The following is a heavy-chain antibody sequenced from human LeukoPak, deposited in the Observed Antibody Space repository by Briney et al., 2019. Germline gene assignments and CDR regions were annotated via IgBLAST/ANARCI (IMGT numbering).Heavy chain of an antibody. J-gene: IGHJ4*02. Sequence: GGSLRLSCAASGFTLSTYWMSWVRQAPGKGLEWVANIKEDGSEKYYVDSVKGRFTISRDNAKNSLYLQMNSLRAEDTAVYYCARRGGILNGYYDYWGQGTLVTVSS. CDR1: GFTLSTYW. CDR2: IKEDGSEK. CDR3: ARRGGILNGYYDY. V-gene: IGHV3-7*03. D-gene: IGHD3-9*01.